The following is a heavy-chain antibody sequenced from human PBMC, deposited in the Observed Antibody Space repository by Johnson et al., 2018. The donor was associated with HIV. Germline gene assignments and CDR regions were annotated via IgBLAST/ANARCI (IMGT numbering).Heavy chain of an antibody. CDR1: GFTFSSYG. CDR2: IWYDGSNK. CDR3: AKDGPVLRYFDWSDAFDI. V-gene: IGHV3-33*06. J-gene: IGHJ3*02. D-gene: IGHD3-9*01. Sequence: QVQLVESGGGVVQPGRSLRLSCAASGFTFSSYGMHWVRQAPGKGLEWVAGIWYDGSNKYYADYVKGRFTISRDNSKNTLYLQMNSLRAEDTAVYYCAKDGPVLRYFDWSDAFDIWGQGTMVTVSS.